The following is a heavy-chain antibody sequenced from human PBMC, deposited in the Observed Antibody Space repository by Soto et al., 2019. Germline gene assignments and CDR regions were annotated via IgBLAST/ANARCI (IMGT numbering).Heavy chain of an antibody. J-gene: IGHJ4*02. CDR3: ARGPQSNGGRGKWFDG. CDR2: IVTYNGNT. Sequence: QVQLVQSGGEVKKPGASVKVSCKASGYTFTSYGISWVRQAPGQGLEWVGWIVTYNGNTNSAQKLQDRVSLTTDTSTSTAYMELRSLRSDDTAVYYCARGPQSNGGRGKWFDGWGQGTLVTVSS. CDR1: GYTFTSYG. D-gene: IGHD3-10*01. V-gene: IGHV1-18*01.